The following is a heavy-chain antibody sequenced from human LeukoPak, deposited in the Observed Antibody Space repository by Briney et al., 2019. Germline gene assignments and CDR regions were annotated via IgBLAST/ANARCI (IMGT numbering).Heavy chain of an antibody. J-gene: IGHJ4*02. V-gene: IGHV1-18*01. CDR2: ISAYNGNT. Sequence: GASVKVSCKASGYTFTSYGISWVRQAPGQGLEWMGWISAYNGNTNYAQKLQGRVTMTTDTSTSTAYMELRSLRSDDTAVYYCARESRNYYDSSGCYYAFDYWGQGTLVTVSS. D-gene: IGHD3-22*01. CDR3: ARESRNYYDSSGCYYAFDY. CDR1: GYTFTSYG.